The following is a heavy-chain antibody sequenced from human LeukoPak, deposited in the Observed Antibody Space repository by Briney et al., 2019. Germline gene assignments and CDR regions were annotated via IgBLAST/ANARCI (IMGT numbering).Heavy chain of an antibody. V-gene: IGHV1-8*01. Sequence: ASVKVSCKASGYTFTSYDINWVRQPTGQGLEWMGWMNPNSGNTGYAQKFQGGVTMTRNTSISTAYMELSSLRSDDTAIYYCARDPVDGYGHIDYWGQGTLVTVSS. CDR2: MNPNSGNT. CDR3: ARDPVDGYGHIDY. D-gene: IGHD5-12*01. J-gene: IGHJ4*02. CDR1: GYTFTSYD.